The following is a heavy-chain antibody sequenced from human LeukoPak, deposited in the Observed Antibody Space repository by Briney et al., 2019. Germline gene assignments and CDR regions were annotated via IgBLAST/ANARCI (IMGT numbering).Heavy chain of an antibody. Sequence: PGGSLRLSCAASGFTFSSYAMSWVRQAPGKGLEWVSAISGSGGSTYYADSVKGRFTISRDNAKNSLYLQMNSLRAEDTAVYYCARDRPVYSSSWRDAFDIWGRGTMVTVSS. CDR1: GFTFSSYA. CDR3: ARDRPVYSSSWRDAFDI. CDR2: ISGSGGST. V-gene: IGHV3-23*01. D-gene: IGHD6-13*01. J-gene: IGHJ3*02.